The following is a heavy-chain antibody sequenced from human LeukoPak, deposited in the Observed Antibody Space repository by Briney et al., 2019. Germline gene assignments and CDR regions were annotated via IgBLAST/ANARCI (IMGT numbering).Heavy chain of an antibody. CDR2: IIPILGIA. CDR3: ASLPLGIAAAGTDY. Sequence: ASVKVSCKASGGTFSSYTISWVRQAPGQGLEWMGRIIPILGIANYAQKFQGRVTITADKSTCTAYMELSSLRSEDTAVYYCASLPLGIAAAGTDYWGQGTLVTVSS. CDR1: GGTFSSYT. V-gene: IGHV1-69*02. J-gene: IGHJ4*02. D-gene: IGHD6-13*01.